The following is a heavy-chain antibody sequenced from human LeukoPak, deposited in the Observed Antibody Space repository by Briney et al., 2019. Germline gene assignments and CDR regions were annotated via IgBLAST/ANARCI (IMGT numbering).Heavy chain of an antibody. D-gene: IGHD2-15*01. V-gene: IGHV1-2*02. Sequence: GASVKVSCKASGYTFTGYYMHWVRQAPGQGLEWMGWINPNSGGTNYAQKFQGRVTMTRDTSISTAYMELSRLRSDDTAVYYCARGGGIVVVAAATLTWGQGTLVTVSS. J-gene: IGHJ4*02. CDR2: INPNSGGT. CDR3: ARGGGIVVVAAATLT. CDR1: GYTFTGYY.